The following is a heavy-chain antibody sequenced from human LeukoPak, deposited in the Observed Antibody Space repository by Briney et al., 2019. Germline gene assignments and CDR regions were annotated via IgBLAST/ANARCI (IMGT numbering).Heavy chain of an antibody. CDR2: ISYDGSNK. V-gene: IGHV3-30-3*01. CDR1: GFTFSSYA. Sequence: GGSLRLSCAASGFTFSSYAMHWVRQAPGKGLEGVAVISYDGSNKYYADSVKGRFPISRDNSKNTLYLQMNSLRAEDTAVYYCARDQGSQGAYWGQGALVTVSS. CDR3: ARDQGSQGAY. D-gene: IGHD1-26*01. J-gene: IGHJ4*02.